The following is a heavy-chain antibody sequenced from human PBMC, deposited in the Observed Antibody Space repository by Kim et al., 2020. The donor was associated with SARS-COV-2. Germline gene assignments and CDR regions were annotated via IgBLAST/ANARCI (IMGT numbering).Heavy chain of an antibody. J-gene: IGHJ4*02. V-gene: IGHV3-33*06. D-gene: IGHD3-10*01. CDR1: GFTFSSYG. CDR3: AKASRGLLWFGESPRVALDY. Sequence: GGSLRLSCAASGFTFSSYGMHWVRQAPGKGLEWVAVIWYDGSNKYYADSVKGRFTISRDNSKNTLYLQMNSLRAEDTAVYYCAKASRGLLWFGESPRVALDYWGQGTLVTVSS. CDR2: IWYDGSNK.